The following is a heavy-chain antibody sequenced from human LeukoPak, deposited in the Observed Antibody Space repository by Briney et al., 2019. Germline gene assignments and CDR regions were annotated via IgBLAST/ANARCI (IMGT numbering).Heavy chain of an antibody. CDR3: AICYYDSSAYYSPFDY. D-gene: IGHD3-22*01. CDR1: GYSFTNYW. V-gene: IGHV5-51*01. J-gene: IGHJ4*02. CDR2: IYPGDSDT. Sequence: GESLKISCKGSGYSFTNYWIGWVRQMPGKGLEWMGIIYPGDSDTRYSPSFQGQVTISADKSISTAYLQWSSLKASDTAMYYCAICYYDSSAYYSPFDYWGQGTLVTVSS.